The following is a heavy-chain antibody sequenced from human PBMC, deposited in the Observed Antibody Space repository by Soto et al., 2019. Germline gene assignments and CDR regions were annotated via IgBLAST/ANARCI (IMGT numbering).Heavy chain of an antibody. V-gene: IGHV1-2*04. J-gene: IGHJ5*02. CDR3: AREGNYDILHGPYDGNWFDP. D-gene: IGHD3-9*01. CDR2: INPNSGGT. Sequence: ASVKVSCKASGYTFTGYYMHWVRQAPGQGLEWMGWINPNSGGTNYAKKFQGWVTMTRDTSISTAYMELSRMRSDDTAVYSCAREGNYDILHGPYDGNWFDPWGQGNLVTVSS. CDR1: GYTFTGYY.